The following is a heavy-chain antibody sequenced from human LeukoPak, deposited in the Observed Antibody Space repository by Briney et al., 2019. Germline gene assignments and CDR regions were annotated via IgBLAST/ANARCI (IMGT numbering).Heavy chain of an antibody. D-gene: IGHD6-25*01. CDR3: ATTTRRLPHPSSDY. J-gene: IGHJ4*02. V-gene: IGHV4-39*07. Sequence: PSETLSLTCTVSSGSISSSSYYWGWIRQPPGKGLEWIGSIYYSGSTYYNPSLKSRVTISVDTSKNQFSLKLSSVTAADTAVYYCATTTRRLPHPSSDYWGQGTLVTVSS. CDR1: SGSISSSSYY. CDR2: IYYSGST.